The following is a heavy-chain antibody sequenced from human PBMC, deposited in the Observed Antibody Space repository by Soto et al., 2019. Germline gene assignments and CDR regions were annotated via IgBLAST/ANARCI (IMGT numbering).Heavy chain of an antibody. V-gene: IGHV3-23*01. D-gene: IGHD2-8*01. CDR1: GFTFSSYA. Sequence: GGSLRLSCAASGFTFSSYAMSWVRQAPGKGLEWVSAISGSGGSTYYADSVKGRFTISRDNSKNTLYLQMNSLRAEDTAVYYCASPPQYCTNGVCYTEGDYMDVWGKGTTVTVSS. CDR2: ISGSGGST. CDR3: ASPPQYCTNGVCYTEGDYMDV. J-gene: IGHJ6*03.